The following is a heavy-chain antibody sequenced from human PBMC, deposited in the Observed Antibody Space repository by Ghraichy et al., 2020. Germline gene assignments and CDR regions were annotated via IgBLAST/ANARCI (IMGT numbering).Heavy chain of an antibody. CDR2: ISAYNGNT. CDR1: GYTFTSYG. CDR3: ARYIRHSGEGAKGGDYYYYYGMDV. D-gene: IGHD6-19*01. Sequence: ASVKVSCKASGYTFTSYGISWVRQAPGQGLEWMGWISAYNGNTNYAQKLQGRVTMTTDTSTSTAYMELRSLRSDDTAVYYCARYIRHSGEGAKGGDYYYYYGMDVWGQGTTVTVSS. V-gene: IGHV1-18*01. J-gene: IGHJ6*02.